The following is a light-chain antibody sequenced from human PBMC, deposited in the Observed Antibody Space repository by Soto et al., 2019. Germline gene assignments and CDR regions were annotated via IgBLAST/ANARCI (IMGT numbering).Light chain of an antibody. CDR2: KNN. J-gene: IGLJ3*02. V-gene: IGLV1-40*01. Sequence: QSVLTQPPSVSGAPGQTITMSCTGSGSNVGASYDVHWYQLLPGAGPRLLIYKNNNRPSGVPDRFSGSKSGTSASLAITGLRAEDEADYYCQSYDHILSGPLSGGGTKSPS. CDR3: QSYDHILSGPL. CDR1: GSNVGASYD.